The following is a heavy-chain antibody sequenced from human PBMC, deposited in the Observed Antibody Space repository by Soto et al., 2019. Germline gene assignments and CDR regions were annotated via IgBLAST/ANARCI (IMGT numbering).Heavy chain of an antibody. CDR3: AKFPYDFWSGYLDV. CDR1: GFTFRSYA. J-gene: IGHJ6*02. CDR2: ISGSGGST. Sequence: WGSLRLSCAASGFTFRSYAMSWVRQAQGKGLEWVSAISGSGGSTYYADSVKGRFTISRDNSKNTLYLQMNSLRAEDTAVYYCAKFPYDFWSGYLDVWGQGTTVTVSS. V-gene: IGHV3-23*01. D-gene: IGHD3-3*01.